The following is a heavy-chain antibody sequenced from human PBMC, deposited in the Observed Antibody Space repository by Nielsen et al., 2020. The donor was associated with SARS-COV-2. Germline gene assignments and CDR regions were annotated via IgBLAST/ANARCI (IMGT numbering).Heavy chain of an antibody. CDR3: ARQSMAAAGTGSKSYYYYGMDV. J-gene: IGHJ6*02. CDR2: IDPSDSYT. V-gene: IGHV5-10-1*01. Sequence: VRPMPGKGLEWMGRIDPSDSYTNYSPSFQGHVTISPDKSISTAYLQWSSLKASDTAMYYCARQSMAAAGTGSKSYYYYGMDVWGQGTTVTVSS. D-gene: IGHD6-13*01.